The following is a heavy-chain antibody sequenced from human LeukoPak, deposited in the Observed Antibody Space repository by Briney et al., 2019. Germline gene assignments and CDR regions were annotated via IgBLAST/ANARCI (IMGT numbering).Heavy chain of an antibody. Sequence: SETLSLTCAVYGGSFSGYYWSWIRQPPGKGLEWIGEINHSGSTNYNPSLKSRVTISVDTSKNQFSLKLSSVTAADTAVYYCARGPYCGGDCYPGRYYFDYWGQGTLVTVSS. CDR1: GGSFSGYY. V-gene: IGHV4-34*01. CDR3: ARGPYCGGDCYPGRYYFDY. J-gene: IGHJ4*02. CDR2: INHSGST. D-gene: IGHD2-21*02.